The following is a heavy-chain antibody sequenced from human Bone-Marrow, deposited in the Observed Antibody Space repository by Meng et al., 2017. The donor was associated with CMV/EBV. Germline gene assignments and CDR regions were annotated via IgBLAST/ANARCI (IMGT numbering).Heavy chain of an antibody. J-gene: IGHJ4*02. Sequence: GESLKISCVASGFTFSSYGMHWVRQAPGKGLEWVAFIRYDGSNKYYADSVKGRFTISRDNSKNTLYLQMNSLRAEDTAVYYCARATVYWGQGTLVTVSS. D-gene: IGHD4-11*01. CDR2: IRYDGSNK. CDR1: GFTFSSYG. CDR3: ARATVY. V-gene: IGHV3-30*02.